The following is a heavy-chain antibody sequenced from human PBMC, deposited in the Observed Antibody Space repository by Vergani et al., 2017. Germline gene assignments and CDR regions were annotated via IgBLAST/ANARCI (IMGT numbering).Heavy chain of an antibody. CDR3: AIATLRCLRLDY. D-gene: IGHD5/OR15-5a*01. CDR1: GGSIRRGSYY. V-gene: IGHV4-61*02. Sequence: QVQLQESGPGLVKPSQTLYLTCTVSGGSIRRGSYYWSWIRQPAGKGLDWIGPIYTSWRTNYNPSLKSRVTISVDTSKNQFSLKLSSVTAADTAVYYCAIATLRCLRLDYWDQGTLVTVSS. CDR2: IYTSWRT. J-gene: IGHJ4*02.